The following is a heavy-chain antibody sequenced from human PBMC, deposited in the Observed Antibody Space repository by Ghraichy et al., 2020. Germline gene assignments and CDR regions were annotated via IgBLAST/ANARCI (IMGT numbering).Heavy chain of an antibody. V-gene: IGHV4-30-2*01. Sequence: SETLSLTCAVSGGSIASGAYSWSWIRQPPGKGLEWIGYIYHSGSTYYNPSLKSRVTISVDRSKNQFSLKLSSVTAADTAVYYCARVASSGVVVPAAPPRYYYYYMDVWGKGTTVTVSS. CDR2: IYHSGST. CDR1: GGSIASGAYS. CDR3: ARVASSGVVVPAAPPRYYYYYMDV. D-gene: IGHD2-2*01. J-gene: IGHJ6*03.